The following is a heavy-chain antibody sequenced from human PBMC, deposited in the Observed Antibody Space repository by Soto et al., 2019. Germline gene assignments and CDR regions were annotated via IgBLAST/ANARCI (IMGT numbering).Heavy chain of an antibody. CDR1: GGSISSYY. CDR3: ARDHYIGIFNWFDP. Sequence: SETLSLTCTVSGGSISSYYWSLILHPAGKGLEWIGRIYTSGSTNYNPSLKSRVTMSVDTSKNQFSLKLSSVTAADTAVYYCARDHYIGIFNWFDPWGQGTLVTVSS. V-gene: IGHV4-4*07. D-gene: IGHD1-26*01. CDR2: IYTSGST. J-gene: IGHJ5*02.